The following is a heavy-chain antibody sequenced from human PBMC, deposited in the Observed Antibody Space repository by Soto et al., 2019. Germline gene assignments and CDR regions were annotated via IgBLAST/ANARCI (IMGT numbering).Heavy chain of an antibody. CDR2: INPSGDST. CDR1: GFTFRSYS. J-gene: IGHJ6*04. V-gene: IGHV3-23*01. Sequence: EVQLSESGGGLVQPGGSLRLSCAASGFTFRSYSMSWVRQAPGKGLEWVSAINPSGDSTYYADSVKGRLTISRDNSKNTVYLQSNSLRAEDTAIYYCAKRPKAGRPVDVWGKGTTVTVSS. CDR3: AKRPKAGRPVDV. D-gene: IGHD6-6*01.